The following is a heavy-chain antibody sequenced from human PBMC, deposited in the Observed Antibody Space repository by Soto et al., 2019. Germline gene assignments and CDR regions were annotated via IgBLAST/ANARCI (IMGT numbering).Heavy chain of an antibody. J-gene: IGHJ4*02. CDR1: GFTFSSYA. Sequence: GGSLRLSCAASGFTFSSYAMHWVRQAPGKGLEWVAVISYDGSNKYYADSVKGRFTISRDNSKNTLYLQMNSLRAEDTAVYYCARDRSSSWDYFDYWGQGTLVTVSS. V-gene: IGHV3-30*04. CDR3: ARDRSSSWDYFDY. CDR2: ISYDGSNK. D-gene: IGHD6-13*01.